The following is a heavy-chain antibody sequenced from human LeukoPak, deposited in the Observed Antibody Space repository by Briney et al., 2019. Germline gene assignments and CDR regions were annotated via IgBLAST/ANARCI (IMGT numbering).Heavy chain of an antibody. CDR3: ARGSRGSYYGAFDI. J-gene: IGHJ3*02. V-gene: IGHV3-20*04. CDR2: INWNGGST. D-gene: IGHD1-26*01. Sequence: GGSLRLSCAASGFTFDDYGMSWVRQAPGKGLEWVSGINWNGGSTGYADYVKGRFTISRDNAKNSPDLQMNSLRAEDTALYYCARGSRGSYYGAFDIWGQGTMVTVSS. CDR1: GFTFDDYG.